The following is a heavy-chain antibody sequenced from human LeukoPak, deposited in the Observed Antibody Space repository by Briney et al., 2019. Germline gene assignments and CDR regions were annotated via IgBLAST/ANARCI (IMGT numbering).Heavy chain of an antibody. D-gene: IGHD3-22*01. J-gene: IGHJ4*02. CDR1: GFTLSNYW. Sequence: GGSLRLSCAVSGFTLSNYWMSWVRQAPGRGVEWVANIKQDGNETYYVDSVKGRFTISRDNAKSSVYLQMNSQRVKDTAVYFCVSTMTFDYWGQGTLVSVSS. CDR2: IKQDGNET. V-gene: IGHV3-7*01. CDR3: VSTMTFDY.